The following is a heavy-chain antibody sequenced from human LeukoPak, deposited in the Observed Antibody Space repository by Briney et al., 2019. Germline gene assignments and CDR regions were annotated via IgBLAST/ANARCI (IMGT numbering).Heavy chain of an antibody. V-gene: IGHV3-30*18. CDR1: GFTFSSYG. J-gene: IGHJ5*02. D-gene: IGHD6-13*01. CDR2: ISYDGSNK. Sequence: GRSLRLSCAASGFTFSSYGMHWVRQAPGKGLEWVAVISYDGSNKYYADSVKGRFTISRDNSKNTLYLQMNSLRAVDTAVYYCAKDSSSRARGWFDPWGQGTLVTVSS. CDR3: AKDSSSRARGWFDP.